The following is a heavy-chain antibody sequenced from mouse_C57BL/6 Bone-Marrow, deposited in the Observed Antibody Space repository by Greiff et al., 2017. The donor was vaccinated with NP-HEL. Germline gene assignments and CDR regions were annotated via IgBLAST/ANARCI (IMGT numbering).Heavy chain of an antibody. CDR1: GYTFTSYW. J-gene: IGHJ4*01. D-gene: IGHD2-2*01. CDR2: IDPNSGGT. V-gene: IGHV1-72*01. Sequence: VQLQQPGAELVKPGASVKLSCKASGYTFTSYWMHWVKQRPGRGLEWIGRIDPNSGGTKYNEKFKSKATLTVDKPSSTAYMQLSSLTSEDSAVYYCAGSTMVTTGYAMDYWGQGTSVTVSS. CDR3: AGSTMVTTGYAMDY.